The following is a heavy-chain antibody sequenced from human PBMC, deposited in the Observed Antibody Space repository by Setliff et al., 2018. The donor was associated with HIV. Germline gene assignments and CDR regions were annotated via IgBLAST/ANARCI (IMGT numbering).Heavy chain of an antibody. V-gene: IGHV3-21*04. Sequence: TSETLRLSCEASGFTFSTYSMNWVRQAPGKGLEWVSSISSSSRSKYYADSVKGRFTISRDNAKNSLYLQMNSLRVEDTAVYYCATDCAVVGGTGSLDSWGQGTLVTVSS. CDR3: ATDCAVVGGTGSLDS. CDR2: ISSSSRSK. D-gene: IGHD1-26*01. CDR1: GFTFSTYS. J-gene: IGHJ4*02.